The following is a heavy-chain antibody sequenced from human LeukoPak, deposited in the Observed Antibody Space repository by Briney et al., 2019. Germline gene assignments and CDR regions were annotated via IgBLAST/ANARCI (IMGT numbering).Heavy chain of an antibody. CDR1: GGSVSSGSYY. D-gene: IGHD4-17*01. CDR3: ARGHDYGDYDY. V-gene: IGHV4-61*01. J-gene: IGHJ4*02. CDR2: IYYSGST. Sequence: SETLSLTCTVSGGSVSSGSYYFSWIRQPPGKGLEWIGYIYYSGSTNYNPSLKSRVTISVDTSKNQFSLKLSSVTAADTAVYYCARGHDYGDYDYWGQGTLVTVSS.